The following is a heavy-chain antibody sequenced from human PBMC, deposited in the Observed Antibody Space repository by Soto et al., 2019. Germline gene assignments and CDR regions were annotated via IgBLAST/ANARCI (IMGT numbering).Heavy chain of an antibody. J-gene: IGHJ6*02. CDR3: ARHVPYCSDTSHCAYGMDV. V-gene: IGHV4-59*08. Sequence: SETLSLTCTVSGGSVSSYYWSWIRQPPGKGLEWIGYIYYSGSTNYNPSLKSRVTISVDTSKNQFSLKLSSVTAADTAVYYCARHVPYCSDTSHCAYGMDVWGQGTTVTVSS. CDR2: IYYSGST. CDR1: GGSVSSYY. D-gene: IGHD2-2*01.